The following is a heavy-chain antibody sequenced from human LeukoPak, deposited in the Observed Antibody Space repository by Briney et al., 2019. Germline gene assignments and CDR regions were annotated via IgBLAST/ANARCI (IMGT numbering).Heavy chain of an antibody. Sequence: GASVKVSCKASGYTFTGYYMHWVRRAPGQGLEWMGRINPNSGGTNYAQKFQGRVTMTRDTSISTAYMELSRLRSDDTAVYYCARDSGIVGANDAFDIWGQGTMVTVSS. J-gene: IGHJ3*02. CDR1: GYTFTGYY. V-gene: IGHV1-2*06. CDR2: INPNSGGT. CDR3: ARDSGIVGANDAFDI. D-gene: IGHD1-26*01.